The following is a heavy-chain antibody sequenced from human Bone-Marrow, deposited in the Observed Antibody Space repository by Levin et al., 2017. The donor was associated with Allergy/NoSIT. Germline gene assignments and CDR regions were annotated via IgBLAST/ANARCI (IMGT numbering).Heavy chain of an antibody. Sequence: GGSLRLSCKGSGYSFTYNWIGWVRQMPGKGLEWMAIIYLGDSDSRYSPTFQGQVTISVDKSITTAYLQWSSLKASDTAVYYCARRKYGFDAFDFWGQGTMVSVSS. V-gene: IGHV5-51*01. CDR1: GYSFTYNW. CDR3: ARRKYGFDAFDF. D-gene: IGHD4-17*01. J-gene: IGHJ3*01. CDR2: IYLGDSDS.